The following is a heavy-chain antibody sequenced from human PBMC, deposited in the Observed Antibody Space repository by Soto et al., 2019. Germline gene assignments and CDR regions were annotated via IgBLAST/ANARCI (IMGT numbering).Heavy chain of an antibody. Sequence: PGGSLRLSCAASGFTFSSYAMHWVRQAPGKGLEWVAVISYDGSNKYYADSVKGRFTISRDNSKNTLYLQMNSLRAEDTAVYYCARDLENWKKNYHYCYGLDVWGQGTPVTVSS. CDR3: ARDLENWKKNYHYCYGLDV. CDR1: GFTFSSYA. V-gene: IGHV3-30-3*01. J-gene: IGHJ6*02. D-gene: IGHD1-1*01. CDR2: ISYDGSNK.